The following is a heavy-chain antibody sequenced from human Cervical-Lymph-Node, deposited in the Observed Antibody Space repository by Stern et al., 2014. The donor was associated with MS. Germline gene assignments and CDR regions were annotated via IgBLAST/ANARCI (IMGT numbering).Heavy chain of an antibody. Sequence: VQLVESGAEVKRPGASVKVSCKASGYSFTSYSLSWVRQAPGQGLEWLGGISTDSGNTKYAQRLQGGVTMTTDTSSNTAYMELRGLTSDDTAVYYCARQGRDYGDAFYFDHWGQGTLVTVSS. CDR3: ARQGRDYGDAFYFDH. V-gene: IGHV1-18*01. D-gene: IGHD4-17*01. CDR2: ISTDSGNT. CDR1: GYSFTSYS. J-gene: IGHJ4*02.